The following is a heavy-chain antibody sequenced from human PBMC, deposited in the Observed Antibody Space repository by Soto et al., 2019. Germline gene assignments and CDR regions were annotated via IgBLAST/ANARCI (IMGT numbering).Heavy chain of an antibody. Sequence: GASVKVSCKASGYTLTNHDINWVRQVPGQGLEWMGWMIPDSGRTGYAQKFQGRVTMTRNTSTSTAYMELSSLRNDDTAVYYCARGDQFGFGVDYWGQGTLVTVSS. J-gene: IGHJ4*02. V-gene: IGHV1-8*01. CDR2: MIPDSGRT. CDR3: ARGDQFGFGVDY. D-gene: IGHD3-10*01. CDR1: GYTLTNHD.